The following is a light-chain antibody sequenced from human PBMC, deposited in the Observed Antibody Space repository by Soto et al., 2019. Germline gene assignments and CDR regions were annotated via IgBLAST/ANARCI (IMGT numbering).Light chain of an antibody. CDR3: QQYESFSPYT. J-gene: IGKJ2*01. Sequence: DIRRTQSPSTLSAVVGDRVTITCRASESVSSSVAWYQQKPGKDPKLIIYDASTLESAVPSRFSVSGFGTEFTLTINSLQPDDFGTYSYQQYESFSPYTFGRGTRLEIK. V-gene: IGKV1-5*01. CDR1: ESVSSS. CDR2: DAS.